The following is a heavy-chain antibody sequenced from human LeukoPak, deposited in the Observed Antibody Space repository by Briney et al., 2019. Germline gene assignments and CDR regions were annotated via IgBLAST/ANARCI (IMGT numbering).Heavy chain of an antibody. J-gene: IGHJ2*01. CDR2: IYYSGST. CDR3: ARHPSYYKIGGLDF. V-gene: IGHV4-39*01. D-gene: IGHD2-15*01. CDR1: GGSISSESSY. Sequence: SETLSLTCTVSGGSISSESSYGDWIRQPPGEGLEWIGSIYYSGSTYYNPSLKSRVTISVDTSKNQFSLKLSSVTAADTAVYYCARHPSYYKIGGLDFWGRGTLVTVSS.